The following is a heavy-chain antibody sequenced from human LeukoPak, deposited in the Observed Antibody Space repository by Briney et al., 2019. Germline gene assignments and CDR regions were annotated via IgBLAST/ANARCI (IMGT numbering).Heavy chain of an antibody. CDR2: ISSSSSYI. CDR1: GFTFSSYS. J-gene: IGHJ4*02. CDR3: ARGNYDSSGYYLDY. D-gene: IGHD3-22*01. Sequence: GGSLRLSCAASGFTFSSYSMNWVRQAPGKGLEWVSSISSSSSYIYYADSVKGRFTISRDNAKNSLYPQMNSLRAEDTAVYYCARGNYDSSGYYLDYWGQGTLVTVSS. V-gene: IGHV3-21*01.